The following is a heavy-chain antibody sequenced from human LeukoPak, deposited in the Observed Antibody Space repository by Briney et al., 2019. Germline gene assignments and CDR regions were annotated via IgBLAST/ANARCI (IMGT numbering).Heavy chain of an antibody. CDR3: ARDYSHYDSSEAGY. CDR2: ISYDGSNK. J-gene: IGHJ4*02. D-gene: IGHD3-22*01. CDR1: GFTFSSYA. Sequence: GGSLRLSCAASGFTFSSYAMHWVRPAPGKGLQWVAVISYDGSNKYYADSVKGRFTISRDNSKNTLYLQMNSLRAEDTAVYYCARDYSHYDSSEAGYWGQGTLVTVSS. V-gene: IGHV3-30-3*01.